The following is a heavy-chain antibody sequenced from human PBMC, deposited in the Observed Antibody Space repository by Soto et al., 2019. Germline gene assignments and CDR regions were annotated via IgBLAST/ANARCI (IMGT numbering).Heavy chain of an antibody. CDR3: ARARRYCSGGRCLCRFDP. CDR2: IYYSGST. Sequence: SETLSLTCTVSGGSISSGDYYWSWIRQPPGKGLEWIGYIYYSGSTYYNPSLKSRVTISVDTSKNQFSLKLSSVTAADTAVYYCARARRYCSGGRCLCRFDPWGQGTLVTVSS. V-gene: IGHV4-30-4*01. J-gene: IGHJ5*02. D-gene: IGHD2-15*01. CDR1: GGSISSGDYY.